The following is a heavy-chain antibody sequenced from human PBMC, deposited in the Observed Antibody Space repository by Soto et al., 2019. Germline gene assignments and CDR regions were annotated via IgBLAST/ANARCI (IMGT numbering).Heavy chain of an antibody. Sequence: QVVLLQSGAEVKEPGSSVRVSCKVSGSTFTNFAFSWVRQAPGHGPEWMGGIVVISNTADYSQRFRDRVTITADTSTNTLYMDLRSLTFEDTAVYYCARAIKRWEGHYYVDYWGQGTLVTVSS. D-gene: IGHD1-26*01. CDR2: IVVISNTA. CDR3: ARAIKRWEGHYYVDY. CDR1: GSTFTNFA. V-gene: IGHV1-69*06. J-gene: IGHJ4*02.